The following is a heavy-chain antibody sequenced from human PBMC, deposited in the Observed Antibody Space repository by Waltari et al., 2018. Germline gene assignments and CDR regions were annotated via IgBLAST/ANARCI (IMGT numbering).Heavy chain of an antibody. CDR1: GASITNNRHD. CDR3: ATYPGASIGTPAFDV. CDR2: MSFSGTT. Sequence: QLQLQESGPGLVQPSATLSLTCGVSGASITNNRHDWVWIRQPPGQGLEWIGTMSFSGTTYSSPALNSRATISRDTSKNQLSLKLASMTAADTAVYYCATYPGASIGTPAFDVWGQGTMVTVSS. V-gene: IGHV4-39*01. J-gene: IGHJ3*01. D-gene: IGHD1-1*01.